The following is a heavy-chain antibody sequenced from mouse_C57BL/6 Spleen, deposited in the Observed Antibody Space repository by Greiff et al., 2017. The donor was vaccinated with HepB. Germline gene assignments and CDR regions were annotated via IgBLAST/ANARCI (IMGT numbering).Heavy chain of an antibody. D-gene: IGHD1-1*01. CDR1: GFTFSSYA. CDR3: TRVRGITTFDY. V-gene: IGHV5-9-1*02. CDR2: ISSGGDYI. J-gene: IGHJ2*01. Sequence: EVHLVESGEGLVKPGGSLKLSCAASGFTFSSYAMSWVRQTPEKRLEWVAYISSGGDYIYYADTVKGRFTISRDNARNTLYLQMSSLKSEDTAMYYCTRVRGITTFDYWGQGTTLTVSS.